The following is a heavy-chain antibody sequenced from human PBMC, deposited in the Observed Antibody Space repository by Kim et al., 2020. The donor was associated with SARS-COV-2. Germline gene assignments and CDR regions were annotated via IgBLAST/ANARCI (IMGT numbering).Heavy chain of an antibody. CDR2: IIPILGIA. Sequence: SVKVSCKASGGTFSSYAISWVRQAPGQGLEWMGRIIPILGIANYAQKFQGRVTITADKSTSTAYMELSSLRSEDTAVYYCASLNYGGYYDSSALPMDVWGQGTTVTVSS. V-gene: IGHV1-69*04. CDR3: ASLNYGGYYDSSALPMDV. CDR1: GGTFSSYA. J-gene: IGHJ6*02. D-gene: IGHD3-22*01.